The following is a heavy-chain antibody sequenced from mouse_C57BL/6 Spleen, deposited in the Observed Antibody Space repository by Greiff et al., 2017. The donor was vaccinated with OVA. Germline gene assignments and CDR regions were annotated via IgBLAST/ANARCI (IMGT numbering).Heavy chain of an antibody. CDR3: ARDGYPYAMDY. V-gene: IGHV1-80*01. CDR2: IYPGDGDT. Sequence: VQLQESGAELVKPGASVKISCKASGYAFSSYWMNWVKQRPGKGLEWIGQIYPGDGDTNYNGKFKGKATLTADKSSSTAYMQLSSLTSEDSAVYFCARDGYPYAMDYWDQGTSVTVSS. J-gene: IGHJ4*01. CDR1: GYAFSSYW. D-gene: IGHD2-3*01.